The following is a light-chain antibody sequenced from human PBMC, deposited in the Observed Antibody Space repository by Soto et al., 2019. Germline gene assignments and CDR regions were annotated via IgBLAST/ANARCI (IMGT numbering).Light chain of an antibody. CDR1: QSVSSSY. CDR3: QQYGSSPRT. CDR2: GAS. Sequence: EIVLTQSPGTLSLSPGERATLSCRASQSVSSSYLAWYQQKPGQAPRLLIYGASSRATGIPDRFSGSGSGTDSTLTISRLEPEDFAVYYCQQYGSSPRTFGPGTKVDIK. J-gene: IGKJ3*01. V-gene: IGKV3-20*01.